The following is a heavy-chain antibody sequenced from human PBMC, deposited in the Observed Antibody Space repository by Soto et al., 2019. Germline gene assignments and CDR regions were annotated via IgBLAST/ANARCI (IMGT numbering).Heavy chain of an antibody. D-gene: IGHD3-10*01. Sequence: EVQLLESGGVLVQPGGSLRLSCAASAFTFSTYAMNWVRQAPGKGLEWVSLMVGDGSSSAYADSVRRRFTISRNNSKKRMYQQMNSIRTKNTAVYYCAQALRPEGSYDLHHWGRGALVTVSS. CDR1: AFTFSTYA. CDR3: AQALRPEGSYDLHH. CDR2: MVGDGSSS. J-gene: IGHJ1*01. V-gene: IGHV3-23*01.